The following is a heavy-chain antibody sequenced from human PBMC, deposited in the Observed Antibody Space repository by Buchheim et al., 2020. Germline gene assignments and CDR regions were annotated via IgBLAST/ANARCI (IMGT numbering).Heavy chain of an antibody. CDR1: GVSVASSSFH. CDR3: GNQAFLYGDHSLDS. Sequence: QVQLLESGPGLVKPSETLSLTCTVSGVSVASSSFHWNWVRRSPGKGLEWIGHISSAGSTNYNPSLQSRVAISLDASKSQFSLTLTSLTAADTAIYYCGNQAFLYGDHSLDSWGQGTL. D-gene: IGHD4-17*01. J-gene: IGHJ5*01. V-gene: IGHV4-61*01. CDR2: ISSAGST.